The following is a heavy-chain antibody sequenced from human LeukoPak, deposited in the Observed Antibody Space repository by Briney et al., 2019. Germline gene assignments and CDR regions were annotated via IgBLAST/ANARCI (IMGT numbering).Heavy chain of an antibody. D-gene: IGHD7-27*01. CDR1: GFTFSSYS. Sequence: GGSLRLSCAASGFTFSSYSMNWVRQAPGKGLEWVSYISSSSSTIYYADSVKGRFTVSRDDSKNTLYLQMNSLRAEDTAVYYCAKDGGLWVSAHWGDSWGRGTLVTVSS. V-gene: IGHV3-48*01. CDR3: AKDGGLWVSAHWGDS. J-gene: IGHJ4*02. CDR2: ISSSSSTI.